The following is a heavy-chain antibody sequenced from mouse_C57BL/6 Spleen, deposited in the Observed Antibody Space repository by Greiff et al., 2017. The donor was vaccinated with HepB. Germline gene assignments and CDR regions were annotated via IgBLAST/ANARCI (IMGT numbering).Heavy chain of an antibody. Sequence: QVQLQQPGAELVKPGASVKMSCKASGYTFTSYWITWVKQRPGQGLEWIGDIYPGSGSTNYNEKFKSKATLTVDTSSSTAYMQLSSLTSEDSAVYYCARKGLWDDYAMDYWGQGTSVTVSS. CDR2: IYPGSGST. J-gene: IGHJ4*01. CDR3: ARKGLWDDYAMDY. CDR1: GYTFTSYW. D-gene: IGHD4-1*01. V-gene: IGHV1-55*01.